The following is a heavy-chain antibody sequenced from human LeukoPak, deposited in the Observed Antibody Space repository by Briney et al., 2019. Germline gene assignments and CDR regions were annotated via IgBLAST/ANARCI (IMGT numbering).Heavy chain of an antibody. Sequence: GASLKVSCKASGYTFTTYQINWVRQATGQGLEWMGWINPRSGKTGYAQKFQGRVTLTRNTTISTAYMELSGLTSEDTAVYYCARGFCGGDCYYDYWGQGILVTVSS. D-gene: IGHD2-21*02. J-gene: IGHJ4*02. CDR2: INPRSGKT. CDR1: GYTFTTYQ. V-gene: IGHV1-8*01. CDR3: ARGFCGGDCYYDY.